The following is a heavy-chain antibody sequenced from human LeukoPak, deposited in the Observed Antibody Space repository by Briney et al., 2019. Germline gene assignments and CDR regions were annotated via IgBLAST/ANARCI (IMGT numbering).Heavy chain of an antibody. CDR1: GFTFTDYA. Sequence: GGSLRLSCAVSGFTFTDYAMSWVRQAPGKGLEWVSVMYRGGSRDYADSVKGRFTISRDNSKNTLYLQMDSLRVEDTAIYYCAREGVYNSPFDSWGRGTLVTVSS. CDR2: MYRGGSR. D-gene: IGHD1-1*01. V-gene: IGHV3-23*03. CDR3: AREGVYNSPFDS. J-gene: IGHJ4*02.